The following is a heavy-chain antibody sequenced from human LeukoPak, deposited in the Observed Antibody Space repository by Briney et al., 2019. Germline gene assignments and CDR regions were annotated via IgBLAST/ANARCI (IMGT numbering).Heavy chain of an antibody. Sequence: SETLSLTCAVSGGSINNYWWSWVRQPPGKGLEWIGEIYHSGSTNYNSSLKSRVTISVDRSNNQFSLKLSSVTAADTADYYCARHGLGYNAMDVWGQGTTVTVSS. V-gene: IGHV4-4*02. CDR3: ARHGLGYNAMDV. CDR1: GGSINNYW. CDR2: IYHSGST. D-gene: IGHD3-10*01. J-gene: IGHJ6*02.